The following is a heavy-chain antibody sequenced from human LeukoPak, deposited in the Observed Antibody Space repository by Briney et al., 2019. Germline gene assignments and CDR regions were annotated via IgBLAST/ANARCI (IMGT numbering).Heavy chain of an antibody. Sequence: PSETLSLTCTVSGGSVSSGSYYWSWIRQPPGKGLEWIGYIYYSGSTNYNPSLKSRVTISVDTSKNQFSLKLSSVTAADTAVYYCARGFFDWLLLDYWGQGILVTVSS. D-gene: IGHD3-9*01. CDR2: IYYSGST. J-gene: IGHJ4*02. V-gene: IGHV4-61*01. CDR3: ARGFFDWLLLDY. CDR1: GGSVSSGSYY.